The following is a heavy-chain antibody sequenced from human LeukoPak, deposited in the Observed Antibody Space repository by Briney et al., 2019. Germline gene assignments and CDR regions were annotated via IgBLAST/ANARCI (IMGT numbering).Heavy chain of an antibody. CDR2: IYYSGST. Sequence: PSETLSLTCTVSGGSISSYYWSWIRQPPGKGLEWIGYIYYSGSTNYNPSLKSRVTISVDTSKNQFSLKLSSVTAADTAVYYCARGRLRAGGYYYYYYMDVWGKGNTVTVSS. D-gene: IGHD3-16*01. J-gene: IGHJ6*03. CDR3: ARGRLRAGGYYYYYYMDV. CDR1: GGSISSYY. V-gene: IGHV4-59*12.